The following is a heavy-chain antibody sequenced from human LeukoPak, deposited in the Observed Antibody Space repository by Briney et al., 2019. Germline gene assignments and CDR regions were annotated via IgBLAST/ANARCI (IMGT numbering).Heavy chain of an antibody. CDR3: ARGGYGRRDAFDI. V-gene: IGHV1-2*02. Sequence: ASVKVSCKASGYTFTGYYMHWVRQAPGQGLEWMGWINPNSGGTSYAQKFQGRVTMTRDTSISTAYMELSRLRSDDTAVYYCARGGYGRRDAFDIWGQGTMVTVSS. D-gene: IGHD4-17*01. CDR1: GYTFTGYY. J-gene: IGHJ3*02. CDR2: INPNSGGT.